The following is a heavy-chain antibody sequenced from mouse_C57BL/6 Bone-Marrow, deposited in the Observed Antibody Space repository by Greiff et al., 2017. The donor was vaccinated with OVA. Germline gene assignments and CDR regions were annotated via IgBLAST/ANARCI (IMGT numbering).Heavy chain of an antibody. CDR3: ARGGDYYAMDY. D-gene: IGHD2-13*01. J-gene: IGHJ4*01. V-gene: IGHV1-82*01. Sequence: QVQLQQSGPELVKPGASVKISCKASGYAFSSSWMNWVQQRPGKGLEWIGRIYPGDGDTNYNGKFKGKATLTADKSSSTANMQLSRLTSEDAAVYFCARGGDYYAMDYWGQGTSVTVSS. CDR1: GYAFSSSW. CDR2: IYPGDGDT.